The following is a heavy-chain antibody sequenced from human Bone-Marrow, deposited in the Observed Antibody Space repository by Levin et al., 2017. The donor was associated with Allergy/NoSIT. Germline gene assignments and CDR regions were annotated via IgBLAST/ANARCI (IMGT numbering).Heavy chain of an antibody. V-gene: IGHV5-51*01. J-gene: IGHJ6*02. CDR2: ISPGDSDI. Sequence: GGSLRLSCKASGYTLTNYGIAWVRQMAGKGLEWMAIISPGDSDIRYSPSFQGHVTISADKSISTAYLQWSSLRASDTAMYYCARYRVVVQAAHLLSYYGMDVWGQGTTVTVSS. CDR3: ARYRVVVQAAHLLSYYGMDV. D-gene: IGHD2-2*01. CDR1: GYTLTNYG.